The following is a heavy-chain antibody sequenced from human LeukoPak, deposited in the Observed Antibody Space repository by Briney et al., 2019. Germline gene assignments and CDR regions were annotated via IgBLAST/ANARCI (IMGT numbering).Heavy chain of an antibody. J-gene: IGHJ4*02. CDR3: TAVRWELLDY. Sequence: GGSLRLSCTTSGFTFDDYAMSWFRQAPGKGLEWVSFIRSKGYGGTTEYAASVKGRFTISRDDSKSIAYLEVNSLKTEDTAVYYCTAVRWELLDYWGQGTLVPVSS. CDR2: IRSKGYGGTT. D-gene: IGHD1-26*01. V-gene: IGHV3-49*03. CDR1: GFTFDDYA.